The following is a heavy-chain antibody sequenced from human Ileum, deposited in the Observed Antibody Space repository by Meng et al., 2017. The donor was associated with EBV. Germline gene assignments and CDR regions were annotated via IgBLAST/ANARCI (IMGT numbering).Heavy chain of an antibody. CDR1: GGSFSGYY. CDR3: ARGRGYGDYGSLY. Sequence: QVQLQQWGAGLLKPSETLSLTCAFYGGSFSGYYWSWIRQPPGKGLEWIGEINHSGSTNHNPSLKSRVTISVDTSKNQFSLKLSSVTAADTAVYYCARGRGYGDYGSLYWGQGTLVTVSS. D-gene: IGHD4-17*01. V-gene: IGHV4-34*01. J-gene: IGHJ4*02. CDR2: INHSGST.